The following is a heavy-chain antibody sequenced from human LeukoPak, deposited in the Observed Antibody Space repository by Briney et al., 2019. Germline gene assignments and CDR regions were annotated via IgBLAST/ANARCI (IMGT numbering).Heavy chain of an antibody. CDR1: GFTFSSYP. V-gene: IGHV3-23*01. J-gene: IGHJ4*02. Sequence: PGGSLRLSCAASGFTFSSYPMTWVRQAPGKGLEWVSLIGGSGGSTYYANSVKGRFTISRDDSKNTLYLQMNSLRADDTAMYHCAYAFDYWGQGTLVTVSS. CDR2: IGGSGGST. D-gene: IGHD2-2*01. CDR3: AYAFDY.